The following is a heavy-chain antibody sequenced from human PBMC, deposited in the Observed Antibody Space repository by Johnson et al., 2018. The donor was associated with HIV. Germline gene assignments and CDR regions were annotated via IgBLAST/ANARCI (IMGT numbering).Heavy chain of an antibody. Sequence: QVQLVESGGGVVQPGGSLRLSCAASGFTFSSYGMHWVRQAPGKGLEWVAVIRYDGSNKYYADSVKGRFTISRDNSKNTLYLQMNSLRAEDTAVYYCAREYSYGSHDAFDIWGQGTMVTVSS. CDR1: GFTFSSYG. D-gene: IGHD5-18*01. CDR2: IRYDGSNK. CDR3: AREYSYGSHDAFDI. V-gene: IGHV3-30*02. J-gene: IGHJ3*02.